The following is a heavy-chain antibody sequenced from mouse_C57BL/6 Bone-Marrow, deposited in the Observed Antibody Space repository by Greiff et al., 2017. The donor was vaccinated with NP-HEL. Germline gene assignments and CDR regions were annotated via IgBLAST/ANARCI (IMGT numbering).Heavy chain of an antibody. CDR2: IWWDDDQ. CDR3: ARTPITTVVALYYFDY. V-gene: IGHV8-8*01. J-gene: IGHJ2*01. Sequence: QVTLKESGPGILQPSQTLSLTCSFSGFSLSTFGMGVGWIRQPSGKGLEWLAHIWWDDDQYYNPALKSRLTISKDTSKNQVFLKIANVDTADTATYYCARTPITTVVALYYFDYWGQGTTLTVSS. CDR1: GFSLSTFGMG. D-gene: IGHD1-1*01.